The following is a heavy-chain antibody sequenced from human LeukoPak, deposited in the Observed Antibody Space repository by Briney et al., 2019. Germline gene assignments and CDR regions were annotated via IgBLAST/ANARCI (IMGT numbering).Heavy chain of an antibody. CDR1: GGSISSYY. D-gene: IGHD5-18*01. CDR2: IYYSGST. J-gene: IGHJ6*03. CDR3: ARQMDTAMVTGHYYYYMDV. Sequence: PSETLSLTCTVSGGSISSYYWSWIRQPPGKGLEWIGYIYYSGSTNHNPSLKSRVTKSVDTSKNQFSLKLSSVTAADTAVYYCARQMDTAMVTGHYYYYMDVWGKVTTVTVSS. V-gene: IGHV4-59*08.